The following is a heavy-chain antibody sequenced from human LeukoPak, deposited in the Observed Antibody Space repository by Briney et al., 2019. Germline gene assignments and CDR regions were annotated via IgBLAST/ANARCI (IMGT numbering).Heavy chain of an antibody. Sequence: GGSLRLSCAASGFTFSSYSMNWVRQAPGKGLEWVSSISSSSSYIYYADSVKGRFTISRDNAKNSPYLQMNSLRAEDTAVYYCARVSTLGSDAFDIWGQGTMVTVSS. J-gene: IGHJ3*02. CDR3: ARVSTLGSDAFDI. V-gene: IGHV3-21*01. D-gene: IGHD7-27*01. CDR2: ISSSSSYI. CDR1: GFTFSSYS.